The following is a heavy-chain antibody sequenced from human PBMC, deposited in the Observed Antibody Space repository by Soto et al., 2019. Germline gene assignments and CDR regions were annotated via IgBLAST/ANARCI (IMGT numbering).Heavy chain of an antibody. CDR3: ARYSSWYSYNWFDP. J-gene: IGHJ5*02. CDR2: ISSSGSTI. V-gene: IGHV3-11*01. D-gene: IGHD6-13*01. CDR1: GFTFSDFY. Sequence: QVQLVESGGGLVKPGGSLRLSCAASGFTFSDFYMSWIRQAPGKGLEWVSYISSSGSTIYYADSVKGRFTISRDNAKNSLSLQMNSLRAEDTAVYYCARYSSWYSYNWFDPWGQGTLVTVSS.